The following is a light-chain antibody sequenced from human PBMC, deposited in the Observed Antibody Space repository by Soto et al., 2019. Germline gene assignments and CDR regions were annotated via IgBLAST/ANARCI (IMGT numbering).Light chain of an antibody. Sequence: DIQMTQSPSSVSASVGDRVTITCRASQGISSWLAWYQQTQGKAPKLLIYAASSLQSGVPSRFRGSGSGTDFTLTISRLQPEDFPTYYCQHFRSFPITFGQGTRLEIK. CDR3: QHFRSFPIT. V-gene: IGKV1-12*01. CDR1: QGISSW. J-gene: IGKJ5*01. CDR2: AAS.